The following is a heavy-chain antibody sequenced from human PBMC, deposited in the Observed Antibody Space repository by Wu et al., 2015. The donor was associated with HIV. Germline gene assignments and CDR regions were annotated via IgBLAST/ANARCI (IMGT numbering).Heavy chain of an antibody. CDR2: IIPIFGTA. CDR1: GGTFSSYA. J-gene: IGHJ3*02. Sequence: QVQLVQSGAEVKKPGSSVKVSCKASGGTFSSYAISWVRQAPGQGLEWMGGIIPIFGTANYAQKFQGRVTITADESTSTAYMELSSLRSEDTAVYYCARGNSKYYYDSSAQEVDIWGQGTMVTVSS. D-gene: IGHD3-22*01. V-gene: IGHV1-69*12. CDR3: ARGNSKYYYDSSAQEVDI.